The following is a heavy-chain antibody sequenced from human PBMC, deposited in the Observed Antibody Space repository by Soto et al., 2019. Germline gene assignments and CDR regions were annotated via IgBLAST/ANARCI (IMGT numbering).Heavy chain of an antibody. CDR2: ISGSGGRT. CDR3: AKGHPRSLYYFDY. V-gene: IGHV3-23*01. J-gene: IGHJ4*02. CDR1: GVTFSSYA. Sequence: GGSLRLSCAASGVTFSSYAMSWVRQAPGKGLEWVSAISGSGGRTYYADSVKGRFTISRDNSKNTLYLQMNSLRAEDTAVYYCAKGHPRSLYYFDYWGQGTLVTSPQ.